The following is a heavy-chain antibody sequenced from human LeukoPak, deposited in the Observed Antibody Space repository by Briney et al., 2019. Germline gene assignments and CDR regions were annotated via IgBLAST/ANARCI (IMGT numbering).Heavy chain of an antibody. D-gene: IGHD1-26*01. J-gene: IGHJ3*02. Sequence: ASVKVSCKASGYTFIGYYMHWVRQAPGQGLEWMGWINPNNGGTKYAQSFQGRVTMTRDTSITTAYMELSRLRFDDTAVYYCARVPTYWEGALHIWSQGTMVSVSS. CDR2: INPNNGGT. CDR1: GYTFIGYY. CDR3: ARVPTYWEGALHI. V-gene: IGHV1-2*02.